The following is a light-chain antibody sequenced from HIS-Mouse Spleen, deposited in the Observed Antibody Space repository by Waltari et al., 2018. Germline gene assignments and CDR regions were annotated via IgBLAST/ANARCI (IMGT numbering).Light chain of an antibody. J-gene: IGLJ2*01. CDR3: YSTDSSGNHRV. V-gene: IGLV3-19*01. Sequence: DPAVSVALGQTVRITCQGDSLRSYYASWYQQKPGQAPVLVIYEDSKRPSGIPERFSGSSSGTMATLTISGAQVEDEADYYCYSTDSSGNHRVFGGGTKLTVL. CDR2: EDS. CDR1: SLRSYY.